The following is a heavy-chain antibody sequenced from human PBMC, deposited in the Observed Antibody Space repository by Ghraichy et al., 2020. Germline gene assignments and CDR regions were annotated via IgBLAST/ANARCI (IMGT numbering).Heavy chain of an antibody. CDR2: ISSSSSYI. J-gene: IGHJ6*02. CDR3: ARNYDFWSGYLGYHYGMDV. CDR1: GFTFSSYS. Sequence: GGSLRLSCAASGFTFSSYSMNWVRQAPGKGLEWVSSISSSSSYIYYADSVKGRFTISRDNTKNSLYLQMNSLRAEDTAVYYCARNYDFWSGYLGYHYGMDVWGQGTTVTVSS. V-gene: IGHV3-21*01. D-gene: IGHD3-3*01.